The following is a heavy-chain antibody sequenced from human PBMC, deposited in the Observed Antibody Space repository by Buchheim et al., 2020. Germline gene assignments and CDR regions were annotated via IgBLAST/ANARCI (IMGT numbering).Heavy chain of an antibody. D-gene: IGHD3-10*01. CDR2: ITIPSTDL. V-gene: IGHV3-21*01. J-gene: IGHJ6*02. CDR3: ARVQEFLVPFYYAMDV. Sequence: EVQLVESGGGLVKPGGSLRLSCAASTFTFTNYGMHWVRQAPGKGLEWIAFITIPSTDLYSADSVKGRFSISRDNAKSSLYLQMNSLRAEDTAVYYCARVQEFLVPFYYAMDVWGQGTT. CDR1: TFTFTNYG.